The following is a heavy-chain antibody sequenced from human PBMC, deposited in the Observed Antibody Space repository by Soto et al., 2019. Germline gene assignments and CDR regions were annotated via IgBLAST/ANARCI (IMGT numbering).Heavy chain of an antibody. Sequence: TGGSLRVSCAASGFTFNYYNMNWVRQAPGKGLEWVSYLSSRSNTIYYADSVKGRFTISRDNAKNSLYLQMNSLRDEDTAVYYCARDCGKGYGMDVWGQGTTVTVSS. CDR1: GFTFNYYN. CDR3: ARDCGKGYGMDV. V-gene: IGHV3-48*02. CDR2: LSSRSNTI. J-gene: IGHJ6*02.